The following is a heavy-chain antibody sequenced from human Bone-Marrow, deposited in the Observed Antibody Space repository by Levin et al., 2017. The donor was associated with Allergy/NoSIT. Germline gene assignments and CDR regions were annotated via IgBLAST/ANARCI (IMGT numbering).Heavy chain of an antibody. Sequence: PGGSLRLSCAAFHTYAMTWVRQAPGKGLEWISAISGTGGSTYYADSVKGRFTVSRDNSKDTLYLQMNGLRVDDTAVYYCARGAYSFDDWGQGTLVTVSS. CDR3: ARGAYSFDD. CDR1: HTYA. V-gene: IGHV3-23*01. CDR2: ISGTGGST. J-gene: IGHJ4*02.